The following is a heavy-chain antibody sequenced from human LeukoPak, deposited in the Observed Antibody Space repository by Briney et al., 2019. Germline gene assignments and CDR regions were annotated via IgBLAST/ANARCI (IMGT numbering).Heavy chain of an antibody. V-gene: IGHV4-59*01. Sequence: SETLSLTCTVSGGSISSYYWSWIRQPPGKGLEWIGYIYYSGSTNYNPSIKSRVTISVDTSKNQFSLKLSSVTAADTAVYYCARLGVLRFLEWPNYGMDVWGQGTTVTVSS. D-gene: IGHD3-3*01. CDR2: IYYSGST. CDR1: GGSISSYY. J-gene: IGHJ6*02. CDR3: ARLGVLRFLEWPNYGMDV.